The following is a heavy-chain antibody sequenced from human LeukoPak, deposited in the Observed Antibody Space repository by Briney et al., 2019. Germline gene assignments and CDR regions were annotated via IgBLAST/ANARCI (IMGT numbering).Heavy chain of an antibody. Sequence: GGSLRLSCSASGFTFSTLPMHWVRQAPGKGLEYVSGSSSNGGSIYYADSAKGRFTISRDNSKNTLYLQMSSLRPEDTAVYYCVNQISGWVYWGQGTLVTVSS. V-gene: IGHV3-64D*06. CDR3: VNQISGWVY. J-gene: IGHJ4*02. D-gene: IGHD6-19*01. CDR2: SSSNGGSI. CDR1: GFTFSTLP.